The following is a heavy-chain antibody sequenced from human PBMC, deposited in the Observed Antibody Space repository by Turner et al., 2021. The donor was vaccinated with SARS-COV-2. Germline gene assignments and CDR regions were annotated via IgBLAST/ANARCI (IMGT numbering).Heavy chain of an antibody. CDR3: AGSGGWLMDL. CDR1: GFTLCNYW. Sequence: EVQLVETGGDLVQPGGSLRLSCAASGFTLCNYWMSWVRQAPGKGLEWVANIRQDGSEKEYVDSVKGRFTISRDNAKNSLYLQMNSLRVEDTAVYYCAGSGGWLMDLWGQGTLVTVSS. CDR2: IRQDGSEK. V-gene: IGHV3-7*03. D-gene: IGHD6-19*01. J-gene: IGHJ4*02.